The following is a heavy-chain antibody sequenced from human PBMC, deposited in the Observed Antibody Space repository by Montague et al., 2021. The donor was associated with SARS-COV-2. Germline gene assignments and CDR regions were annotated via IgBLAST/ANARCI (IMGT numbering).Heavy chain of an antibody. V-gene: IGHV3-74*01. CDR1: GFTFSNYW. Sequence: SLRLSCAASGFTFSNYWMHWVRQAPGKGLVWVSRTSSVDSSTIYADSVKGRFTVSGDSAKNTLYLQTSSLRAEDTAVYYCELHPYGDYEDYWGQGTLVTVSS. CDR2: TSSVDSST. D-gene: IGHD4-17*01. J-gene: IGHJ4*02. CDR3: ELHPYGDYEDY.